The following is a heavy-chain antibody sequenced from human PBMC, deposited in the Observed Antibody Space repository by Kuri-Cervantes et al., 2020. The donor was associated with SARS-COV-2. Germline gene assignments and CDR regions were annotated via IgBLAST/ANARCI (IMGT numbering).Heavy chain of an antibody. J-gene: IGHJ6*03. CDR3: ARDNLWLDYYYMDV. Sequence: ETLSLTCAASGFTFSSYWMHWVRQAPGKGLEWVANIKQDGSEKYYVDSVKGRFTISRDNAKNSLYLQMNSLRAEDTAVYYCARDNLWLDYYYMDVWGKGTTVTVSS. V-gene: IGHV3-7*01. D-gene: IGHD2-21*01. CDR1: GFTFSSYW. CDR2: IKQDGSEK.